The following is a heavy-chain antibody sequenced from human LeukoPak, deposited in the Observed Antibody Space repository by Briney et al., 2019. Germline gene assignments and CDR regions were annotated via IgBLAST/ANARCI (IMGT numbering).Heavy chain of an antibody. CDR2: MYYSGNT. CDR1: GGSISSRSYY. J-gene: IGHJ6*02. V-gene: IGHV4-39*07. D-gene: IGHD4-11*01. Sequence: SETLSLTCTVSGGSISSRSYYWGWIRQPPGKGLEWIGSMYYSGNTYYNPSLKSRVTISVDTSKNQFSLKLSSVTAADTAVYYRARAMTTVPYYYYYGMDVWGQGTTVTVSS. CDR3: ARAMTTVPYYYYYGMDV.